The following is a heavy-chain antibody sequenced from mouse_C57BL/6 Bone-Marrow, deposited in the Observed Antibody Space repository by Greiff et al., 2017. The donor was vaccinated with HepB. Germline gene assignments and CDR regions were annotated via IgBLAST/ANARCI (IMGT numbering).Heavy chain of an antibody. V-gene: IGHV1-81*01. CDR1: GYTFTSYG. J-gene: IGHJ3*01. Sequence: QVQLQQSGAELARPGASVKLSCKASGYTFTSYGISWVKQRTGQGLEWIGEIYPRSGNTYYNEKFKGKATLTADKSSSTAYMELRSLTSEDSAVNFCAGDYSNSFAYWGQGTLVTVSA. D-gene: IGHD2-5*01. CDR2: IYPRSGNT. CDR3: AGDYSNSFAY.